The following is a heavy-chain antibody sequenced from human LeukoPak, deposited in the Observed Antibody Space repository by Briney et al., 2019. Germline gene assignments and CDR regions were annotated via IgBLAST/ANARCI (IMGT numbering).Heavy chain of an antibody. Sequence: PGGSLRLSCAASGFTFSNAWMSWVRQAPGKGLEWVGRIKSKTDGGTTDYAAPVKGRFTISRDDSKNTLYLQMNSLKTEDTAVYYCTTDRGPNYDILTGYFDFDYWGQGTLVTVSS. D-gene: IGHD3-9*01. V-gene: IGHV3-15*01. CDR1: GFTFSNAW. J-gene: IGHJ4*02. CDR2: IKSKTDGGTT. CDR3: TTDRGPNYDILTGYFDFDY.